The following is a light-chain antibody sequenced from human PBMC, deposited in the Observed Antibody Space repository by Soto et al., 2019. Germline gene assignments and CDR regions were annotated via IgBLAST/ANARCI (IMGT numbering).Light chain of an antibody. CDR1: SSNIGNNY. V-gene: IGLV1-51*02. Sequence: CVLTQPPSVSAAPGQEVTISCSGSSSNIGNNYVSWYQQLPGTAPKLLIYENNKRPSGIPDRFSGSKSGTSATLGITGLQTGDEADYYCGTWDSSLSAFYVFGTGTKVTVL. CDR2: ENN. CDR3: GTWDSSLSAFYV. J-gene: IGLJ1*01.